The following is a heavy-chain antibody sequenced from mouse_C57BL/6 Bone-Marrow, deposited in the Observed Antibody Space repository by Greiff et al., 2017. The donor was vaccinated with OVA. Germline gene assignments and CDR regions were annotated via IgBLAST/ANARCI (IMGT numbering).Heavy chain of an antibody. V-gene: IGHV5-12*01. CDR1: GFTFSDYY. J-gene: IGHJ3*01. Sequence: EVQLVESGGGLVQPGGSLKLSCAASGFTFSDYYMYWVRQTPEKRLEWVAYISNGGGSTYYPDTVKGRFTISRDNAKNTLYLQMSRLKSEDTAMYYCARRGSNYSWFAYWGQGTLVTVSA. CDR2: ISNGGGST. CDR3: ARRGSNYSWFAY. D-gene: IGHD2-5*01.